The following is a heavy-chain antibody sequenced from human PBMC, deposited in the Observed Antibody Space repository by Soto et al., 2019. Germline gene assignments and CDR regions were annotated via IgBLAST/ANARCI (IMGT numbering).Heavy chain of an antibody. V-gene: IGHV4-34*01. D-gene: IGHD3-10*01. J-gene: IGHJ6*03. Sequence: SETLSLTCAVYGGSFSGYSWTWIRQPPGVGLEWIGEVTHSGSTNYSPSLKSRVTISIDTSKCQFSLRLNSVTAADTAVYYCARRVQGSLYFYYYMDVWGKGTPVTVSS. CDR2: VTHSGST. CDR3: ARRVQGSLYFYYYMDV. CDR1: GGSFSGYS.